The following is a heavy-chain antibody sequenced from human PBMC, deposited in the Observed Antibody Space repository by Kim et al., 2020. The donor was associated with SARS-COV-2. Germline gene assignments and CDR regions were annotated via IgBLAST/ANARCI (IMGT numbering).Heavy chain of an antibody. CDR2: INSDGSST. Sequence: GGSLRLSCAASGFTFSSYWMHWVRQAPGKGLVWVSRINSDGSSTSYADSVKGRFTISRDNAKNTLYLQMNSLRAEDTAVYYCARGGVKAPLYPQDVWGKGTTVTVSS. D-gene: IGHD2-8*02. CDR3: ARGGVKAPLYPQDV. CDR1: GFTFSSYW. V-gene: IGHV3-74*01. J-gene: IGHJ6*04.